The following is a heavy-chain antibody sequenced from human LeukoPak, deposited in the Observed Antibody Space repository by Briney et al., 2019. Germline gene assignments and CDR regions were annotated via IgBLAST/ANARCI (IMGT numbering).Heavy chain of an antibody. V-gene: IGHV3-30*18. CDR2: ISYDGSNK. CDR1: GFTFSSYG. D-gene: IGHD5-24*01. CDR3: AKDLRDGYNYVDAFDI. J-gene: IGHJ3*02. Sequence: GGSLRLSCAASGFTFSSYGMHWVRQAPGKGLEWVAVISYDGSNKYYADSVKGRFTISRDNSKNTLYLQMNSLRAEDTAVYYCAKDLRDGYNYVDAFDIWGQGTMVTVSS.